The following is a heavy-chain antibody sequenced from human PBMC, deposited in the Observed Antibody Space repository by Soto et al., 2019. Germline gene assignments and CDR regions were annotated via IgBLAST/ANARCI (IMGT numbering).Heavy chain of an antibody. CDR1: GYTFTSYG. V-gene: IGHV1-18*01. CDR2: ISAYNGNT. J-gene: IGHJ6*02. Sequence: QVQLVQSGAEVKKPGASVKVSCKASGYTFTSYGISWVRQAPGQGLEWMGWISAYNGNTNYAQKLEGRGPMTTDTSTRTADMELRRLRSDDTAVYSCARDGARRENYYYYGMDGWGQGTTVTVSS. D-gene: IGHD2-15*01. CDR3: ARDGARRENYYYYGMDG.